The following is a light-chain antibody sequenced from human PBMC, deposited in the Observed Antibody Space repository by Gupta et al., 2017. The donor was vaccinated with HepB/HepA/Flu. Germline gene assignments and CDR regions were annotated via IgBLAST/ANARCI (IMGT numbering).Light chain of an antibody. V-gene: IGKV2-28*01. J-gene: IGKJ5*01. CDR2: LGS. CDR1: QNLLHSSGNNY. CDR3: MQTLQTPLT. Sequence: DILMTQSPLSLPVTPGEPASISCRSSQNLLHSSGNNYLDWYLQKPGQSPQLLIYLGSNRASGVPDRFSGSGSGTDFTLEISRVEAEDVGIYYCMQTLQTPLTFGQGTRMDIK.